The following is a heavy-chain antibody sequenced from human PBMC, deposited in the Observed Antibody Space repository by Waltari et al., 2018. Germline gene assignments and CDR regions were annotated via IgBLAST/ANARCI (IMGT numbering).Heavy chain of an antibody. J-gene: IGHJ2*01. CDR1: GGSISSHY. V-gene: IGHV4-59*11. Sequence: QVQLQESGPGLVKPSETLSLTCTVSGGSISSHYWSWIRQPPGKGLEWIVYIYSSGSTNYNPSLKSRVTISVDTSKNQFSLKLSSVTAADTAVYYCARGKVSVATIVGWYFDLWGRGTLVTVSS. CDR2: IYSSGST. CDR3: ARGKVSVATIVGWYFDL. D-gene: IGHD5-12*01.